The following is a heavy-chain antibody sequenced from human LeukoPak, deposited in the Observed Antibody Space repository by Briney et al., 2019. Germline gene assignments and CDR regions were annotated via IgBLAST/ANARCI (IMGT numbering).Heavy chain of an antibody. D-gene: IGHD1-26*01. Sequence: SETLSLTCTISGGSVSDYYWSWIRQSPGKGLEWIGYIYHTGSTSYSPSLKSRVTISADTSQNQFSLKLSSVTAADTAVYYCARGGNYWPQWWFDPWGRGTLVSVSS. CDR2: IYHTGST. CDR1: GGSVSDYY. V-gene: IGHV4-59*02. J-gene: IGHJ5*02. CDR3: ARGGNYWPQWWFDP.